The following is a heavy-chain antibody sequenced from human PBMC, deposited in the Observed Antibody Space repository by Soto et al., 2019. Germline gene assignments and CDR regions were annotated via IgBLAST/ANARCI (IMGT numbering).Heavy chain of an antibody. Sequence: EVQLLESGGGLVQPGGSLRLYCAASGFTFSSYAMRWVRQAPVKGLEWVSAISGSGDSTYYADSVKGRFTISRDNSKNTLYLQMNSLRAEDTAVYYCARRGSGSYYDYWGQGTLVTVSS. D-gene: IGHD1-26*01. CDR2: ISGSGDST. J-gene: IGHJ4*02. V-gene: IGHV3-23*01. CDR3: ARRGSGSYYDY. CDR1: GFTFSSYA.